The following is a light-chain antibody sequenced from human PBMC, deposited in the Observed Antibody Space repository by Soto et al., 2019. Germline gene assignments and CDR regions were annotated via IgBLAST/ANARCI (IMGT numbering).Light chain of an antibody. Sequence: SYELTQPSSVSVSPGQTASITCSGDKLGNKYACWYQQKPGQSPVLVMYQDTKRPSGIPERFSGSNSGNTATLTISGTQAMDEADYYCQVWDSNTYVFGTGTRSPS. J-gene: IGLJ1*01. CDR1: KLGNKY. V-gene: IGLV3-1*01. CDR2: QDT. CDR3: QVWDSNTYV.